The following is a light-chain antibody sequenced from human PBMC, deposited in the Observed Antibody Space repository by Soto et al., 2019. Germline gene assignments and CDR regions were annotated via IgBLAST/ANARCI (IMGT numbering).Light chain of an antibody. CDR3: QQYGTSRT. CDR1: QRVSCTY. CDR2: DVS. V-gene: IGKV3D-20*01. J-gene: IGKJ4*01. Sequence: EIVLTQSPATLSLSPGERATLSCGAIQRVSCTYLGWYQQKPGLAPRLLSYDVSKRFGGIPDRFSGSGSGTDFTLTISRLEPEDVAVYYCQQYGTSRTFGGGTKVEFK.